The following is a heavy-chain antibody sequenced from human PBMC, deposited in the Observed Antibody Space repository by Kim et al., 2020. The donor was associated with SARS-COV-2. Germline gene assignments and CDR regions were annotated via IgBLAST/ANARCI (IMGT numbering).Heavy chain of an antibody. CDR3: AKPVLRYFDWLSPFGY. J-gene: IGHJ4*01. CDR2: ISESGDDT. D-gene: IGHD3-9*01. CDR1: GFTFSSYA. Sequence: GGSLRLSCAASGFTFSSYAMSWVRQAAGKGLEWVSAISESGDDTYIADSVKGRFTISRDNSKNTLYLQVSSLRAEDTAVYFCAKPVLRYFDWLSPFGYWG. V-gene: IGHV3-23*01.